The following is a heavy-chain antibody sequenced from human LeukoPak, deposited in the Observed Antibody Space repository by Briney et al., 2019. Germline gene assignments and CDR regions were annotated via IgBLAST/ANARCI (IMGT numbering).Heavy chain of an antibody. CDR2: IYSGGTT. CDR1: GFTVSSNY. CDR3: ARGYSYGHNAFDM. J-gene: IGHJ3*02. Sequence: GGSLRLSCAASGFTVSSNYMSWVRQAPGKGLEWVSVIYSGGTTYYADSVKGRFTISRDNSKNTLYLQMNSLRAEDTAAYHCARGYSYGHNAFDMWGQGAMVTVSS. V-gene: IGHV3-66*01. D-gene: IGHD5-18*01.